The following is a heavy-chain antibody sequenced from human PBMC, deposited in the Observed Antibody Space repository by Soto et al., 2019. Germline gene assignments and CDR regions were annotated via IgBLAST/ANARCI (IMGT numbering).Heavy chain of an antibody. J-gene: IGHJ6*02. V-gene: IGHV1-8*01. Sequence: QVQLVQSGTEGKKPGASVKVSCKASGYIFTSYDVNWVRQAPGQGLEWMGWMNPNSGNTGYVQKFQGRVTMTRDTSISTAYMELSSLRSEDTAVYYCTRNPSYDTSGPFPYYSGMDIWGQGTTVTVSS. CDR1: GYIFTSYD. CDR2: MNPNSGNT. D-gene: IGHD3-22*01. CDR3: TRNPSYDTSGPFPYYSGMDI.